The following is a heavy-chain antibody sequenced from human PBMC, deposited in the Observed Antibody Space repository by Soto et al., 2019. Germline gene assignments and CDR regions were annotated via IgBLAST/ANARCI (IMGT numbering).Heavy chain of an antibody. CDR2: IFYDGSND. V-gene: IGHV3-33*01. CDR1: GFFFQNYA. J-gene: IGHJ6*02. Sequence: LRLSCAASGFFFQNYAMHWVRLAPGKGLEWVSYIFYDGSNDNYADSVKGRFTVSRDNSEGMMFLQMNNLRVEDSGVYFCARAMTMTLARIFGMDVWGLGTTVTVSS. CDR3: ARAMTMTLARIFGMDV. D-gene: IGHD3-3*01.